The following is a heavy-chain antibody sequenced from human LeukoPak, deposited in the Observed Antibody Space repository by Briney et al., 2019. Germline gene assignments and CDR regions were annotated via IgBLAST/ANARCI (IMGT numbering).Heavy chain of an antibody. D-gene: IGHD6-13*01. V-gene: IGHV5-51*01. Sequence: KPGESLKISCKGSGYTFTTYWIGWVRQMPGKGLEWMGITYPGNSDPRYSPSFQGQVTISADTSISTAYLQWSSLKASDSAMYYCVRHGLGSSWFGFDYWGQGTLVTVSS. CDR2: TYPGNSDP. CDR1: GYTFTTYW. CDR3: VRHGLGSSWFGFDY. J-gene: IGHJ4*02.